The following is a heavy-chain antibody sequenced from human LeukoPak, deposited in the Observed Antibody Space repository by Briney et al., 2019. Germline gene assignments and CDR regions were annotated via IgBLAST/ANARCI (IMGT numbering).Heavy chain of an antibody. D-gene: IGHD3-22*01. CDR1: GGTFSSYA. V-gene: IGHV1-69*05. CDR3: ARSKGNNYYDSSGYYYFDY. CDR2: IIPIFGTA. Sequence: GSSVKVSCKASGGTFSSYAISWVRQAPGQGLEWMGRIIPIFGTANYAQKFQGRVMITTDESTGTAYMELSSLRSEDTAVYYCARSKGNNYYDSSGYYYFDYWGQGTLVTVSS. J-gene: IGHJ4*02.